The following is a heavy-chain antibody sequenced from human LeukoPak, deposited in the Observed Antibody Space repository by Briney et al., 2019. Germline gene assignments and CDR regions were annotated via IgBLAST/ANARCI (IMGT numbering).Heavy chain of an antibody. V-gene: IGHV3-11*01. Sequence: GGSLRLSCAASGFTFSDYYMSWIRQAPGKGLEWVSYISSSGSTIYYTDSVKGRFTISRDIAKNSLYLQMNSLRAEDTAVYYCARDGLVTEDYYYYYGMDVWGQGTTVTVSS. CDR3: ARDGLVTEDYYYYYGMDV. J-gene: IGHJ6*02. CDR1: GFTFSDYY. D-gene: IGHD2-21*02. CDR2: ISSSGSTI.